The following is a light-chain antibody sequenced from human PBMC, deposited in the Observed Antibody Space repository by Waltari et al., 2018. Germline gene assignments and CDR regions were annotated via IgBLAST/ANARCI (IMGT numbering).Light chain of an antibody. CDR1: DSDVGAYAF. CDR3: SSYTTSSAPGV. Sequence: QPASVSGSPGQSIPISCSGTDSDVGAYAFVSWYQQHPGKAPHLIIYEVSNRPSGISNRFSASKSGNTASLTISGLQAEDEADYYCSSYTTSSAPGVFGTGTRVTVL. J-gene: IGLJ1*01. V-gene: IGLV2-14*01. CDR2: EVS.